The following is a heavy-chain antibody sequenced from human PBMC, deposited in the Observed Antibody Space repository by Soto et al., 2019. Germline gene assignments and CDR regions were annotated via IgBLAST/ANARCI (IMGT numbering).Heavy chain of an antibody. Sequence: SVKVSCKASGGTFSSYAISWVRQAPGQGLEWMGGIIPIFGTANYAQKFQGRVTITADESTSTAYMELSSLRSEDTAVYYCARDGYSYGFFDYWGQGTLVTVSS. CDR1: GGTFSSYA. J-gene: IGHJ4*02. V-gene: IGHV1-69*13. CDR2: IIPIFGTA. D-gene: IGHD5-18*01. CDR3: ARDGYSYGFFDY.